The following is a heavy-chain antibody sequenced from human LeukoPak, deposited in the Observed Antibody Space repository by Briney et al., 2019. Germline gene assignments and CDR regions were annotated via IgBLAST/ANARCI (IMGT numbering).Heavy chain of an antibody. CDR1: GGSIRSYY. D-gene: IGHD5-18*01. V-gene: IGHV4-59*01. CDR2: IYYSGST. CDR3: ARTLSGYSYRPFDY. Sequence: SETLSLTCTVSGGSIRSYYWSWIRQPPGKGLEWIGYIYYSGSTNYNPSLKSRVTISVDTSKNQFSPKLSSVTAADTAVYYCARTLSGYSYRPFDYWGQGTLVTVSS. J-gene: IGHJ4*02.